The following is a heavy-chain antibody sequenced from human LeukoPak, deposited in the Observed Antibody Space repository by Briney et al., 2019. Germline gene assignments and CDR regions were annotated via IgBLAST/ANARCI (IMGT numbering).Heavy chain of an antibody. D-gene: IGHD2-2*01. Sequence: AGGPLRLSCAASGFTFSSYWMHWVRQAPGKGLVWVSRIYNDGSTTSYADSVKGRFTISRDNAKNTLYLQMNSLRAEDTAVYYCAREFTSRSFDPWGQGTLVTVSS. J-gene: IGHJ5*02. CDR1: GFTFSSYW. V-gene: IGHV3-74*01. CDR3: AREFTSRSFDP. CDR2: IYNDGSTT.